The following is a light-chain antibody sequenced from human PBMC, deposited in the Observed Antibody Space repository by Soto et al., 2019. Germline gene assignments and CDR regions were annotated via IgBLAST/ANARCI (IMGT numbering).Light chain of an antibody. CDR3: QHYGASPLT. V-gene: IGKV3-20*01. CDR1: ERVASNY. J-gene: IGKJ1*01. Sequence: EVVLTQSPGTLSLSPGGRATLSCRASERVASNYLAGYQQKPGQAPRLLIYGASSRATGIPDRFSGSGSGRDFTLTISRLEPVDLAVVYCQHYGASPLTFRQDTNLEIQ. CDR2: GAS.